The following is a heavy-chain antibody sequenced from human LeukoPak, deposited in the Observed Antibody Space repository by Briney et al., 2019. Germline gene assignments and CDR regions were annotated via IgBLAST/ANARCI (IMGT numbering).Heavy chain of an antibody. D-gene: IGHD5-24*01. V-gene: IGHV1-24*01. CDR3: ATRLRRDGYNRNY. J-gene: IGHJ4*02. CDR2: FDPEDGET. Sequence: VASVKVSCKVSGYTLTELSMHWARQAPGKGLEWMGGFDPEDGETIYAQKFQGRVTMTEDTSTDIAYMELSSLRAEDTAVYYCATRLRRDGYNRNYWGQGTLVTVSS. CDR1: GYTLTELS.